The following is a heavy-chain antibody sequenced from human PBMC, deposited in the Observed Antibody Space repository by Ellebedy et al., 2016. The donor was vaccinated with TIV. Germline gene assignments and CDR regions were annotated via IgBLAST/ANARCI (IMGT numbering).Heavy chain of an antibody. J-gene: IGHJ4*02. Sequence: GESLKISCSASGFTFRNYHMQWVRQAPGKGLEWVAFTSYDGRNEYYADSVRGRFTISRDNSKNTLYLQMNSLRAEDTAVYYCAALDMGNDFWGQGTLVTVSS. V-gene: IGHV3-30*03. D-gene: IGHD3-9*01. CDR2: TSYDGRNE. CDR3: AALDMGNDF. CDR1: GFTFRNYH.